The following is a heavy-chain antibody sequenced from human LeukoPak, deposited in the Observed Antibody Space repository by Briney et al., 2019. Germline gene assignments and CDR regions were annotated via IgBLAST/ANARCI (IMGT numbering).Heavy chain of an antibody. CDR3: ARAKSVDTAMWFDP. CDR1: GFTFSSYE. J-gene: IGHJ5*02. D-gene: IGHD5-18*01. V-gene: IGHV3-48*03. Sequence: PGGSLRLSCAASGFTFSSYEMNWVRQAPGKGLEWVSYISSSGSTIYYADSVKGRFTISRDNAKNSPYLQMNSLRAEDTAVYYCARAKSVDTAMWFDPWGQGTLVTVSS. CDR2: ISSSGSTI.